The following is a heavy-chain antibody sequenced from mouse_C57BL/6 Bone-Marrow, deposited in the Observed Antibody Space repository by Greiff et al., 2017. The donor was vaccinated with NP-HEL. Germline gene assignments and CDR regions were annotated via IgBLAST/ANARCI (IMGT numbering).Heavy chain of an antibody. J-gene: IGHJ3*01. CDR3: ASGNYGRGFAY. CDR2: IYPRSGNT. Sequence: VQVVESGAELARPGASVKLSCKASGYTFTSYGISWVKQRTGQGLEWIGEIYPRSGNTYYNEKFKGKATLTADKSSSTAYMELRSLTSEDSAVYFCASGNYGRGFAYWGQGTLVTVSA. V-gene: IGHV1-81*01. D-gene: IGHD1-1*01. CDR1: GYTFTSYG.